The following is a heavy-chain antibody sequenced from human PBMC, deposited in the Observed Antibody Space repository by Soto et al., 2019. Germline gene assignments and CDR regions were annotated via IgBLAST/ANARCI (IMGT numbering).Heavy chain of an antibody. J-gene: IGHJ4*02. CDR1: GGSFSGYY. CDR3: ATRDVDTAMVHDY. CDR2: INHSGST. V-gene: IGHV4-34*01. D-gene: IGHD5-18*01. Sequence: TCAVYGGSFSGYYWSWILQPPGKGLEWIGEINHSGSTNYNPSLKSRVTISVDTSKNQFSLKLSSVTAADTAVYYCATRDVDTAMVHDYWGQGTLVTVSS.